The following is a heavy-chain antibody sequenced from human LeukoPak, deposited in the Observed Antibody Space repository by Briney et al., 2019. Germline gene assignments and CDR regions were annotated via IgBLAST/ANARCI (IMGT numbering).Heavy chain of an antibody. Sequence: PGGSLRLSCAVSGFTVSTNYMSWVRQAPGKGLEWVSLIYSGGSTYYADSVKGRFTISRDNSKNTLYLQMNSLRAEDTAVYYCARGRPVGASTVEDYWGQGTLVTVSS. J-gene: IGHJ4*02. CDR3: ARGRPVGASTVEDY. CDR1: GFTVSTNY. CDR2: IYSGGST. V-gene: IGHV3-66*01. D-gene: IGHD1-26*01.